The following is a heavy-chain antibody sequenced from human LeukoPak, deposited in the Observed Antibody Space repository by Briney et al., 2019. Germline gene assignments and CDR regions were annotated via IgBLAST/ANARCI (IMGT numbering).Heavy chain of an antibody. CDR3: AKDGGEPAALGSYYYGMDV. Sequence: GSLRLSCAASGFTFSSYAMSWVRQAPGKGLEWVSAISGSGGSTYYADSVKGRFTISRDNSKNTLYLQMNSLRAKDTAVYYCAKDGGEPAALGSYYYGMDVWGQGTTVAVSS. V-gene: IGHV3-23*01. D-gene: IGHD2-2*01. J-gene: IGHJ6*02. CDR2: ISGSGGST. CDR1: GFTFSSYA.